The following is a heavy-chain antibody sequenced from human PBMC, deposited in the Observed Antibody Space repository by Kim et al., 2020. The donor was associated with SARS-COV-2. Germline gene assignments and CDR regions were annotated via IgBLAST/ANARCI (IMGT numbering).Heavy chain of an antibody. D-gene: IGHD6-19*01. V-gene: IGHV3-23*01. CDR1: GFTFSSYA. Sequence: GGSLRLSCAASGFTFSSYAMSWVRQPSGKGLEWVSGISGSGGREDYADSVKGRFTISRDNFKNTLFLQMNSLRVEDTAVYFCVGEPSGWYGGSGPLFWGQGTRVIVSS. J-gene: IGHJ4*02. CDR3: VGEPSGWYGGSGPLF. CDR2: ISGSGGRE.